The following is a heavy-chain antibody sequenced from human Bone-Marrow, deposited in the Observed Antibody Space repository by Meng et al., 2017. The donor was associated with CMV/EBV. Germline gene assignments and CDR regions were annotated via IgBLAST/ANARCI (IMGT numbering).Heavy chain of an antibody. D-gene: IGHD6-19*01. CDR3: AHIAVAGIWLDY. Sequence: FSGFSLSTGGVGVGWIRQPPGKALEWLAVIYWDDDKRYSPSLESRLTITKDTFKNQVVLTMTNMDPVDTATYYCAHIAVAGIWLDYWGQGTLVTVSS. CDR2: IYWDDDK. V-gene: IGHV2-5*02. CDR1: GFSLSTGGVG. J-gene: IGHJ4*02.